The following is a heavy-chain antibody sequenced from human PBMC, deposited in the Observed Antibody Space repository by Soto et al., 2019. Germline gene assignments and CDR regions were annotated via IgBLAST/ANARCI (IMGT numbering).Heavy chain of an antibody. V-gene: IGHV4-39*07. D-gene: IGHD6-19*01. Sequence: SETLSLTCTVSGGSISSGGYYWSWIRQHPGKGLEWIGEINHSGSTNYNPSLKSRVTISVDTSKNQFSLKLSSVTAADTAVYYCARVIAVAGVYYYGMDVWGQGTTVTVSS. CDR3: ARVIAVAGVYYYGMDV. CDR2: INHSGST. J-gene: IGHJ6*02. CDR1: GGSISSGGYY.